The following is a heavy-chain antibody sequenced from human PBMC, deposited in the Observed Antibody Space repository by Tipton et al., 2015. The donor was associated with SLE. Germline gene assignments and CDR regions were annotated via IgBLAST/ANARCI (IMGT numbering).Heavy chain of an antibody. CDR1: GFTFSSYA. J-gene: IGHJ4*02. V-gene: IGHV3-23*03. D-gene: IGHD3-9*01. CDR2: VYTGGST. CDR3: AKFDVLGYYFDY. Sequence: SLRLSCAASGFTFSSYAMSWVRQAPGKGLEWVSFVYTGGSTFYADSVRGRFAISRDNSKKTVFLQMNSLRAEDTALYYCAKFDVLGYYFDYWGQGTLVTVSS.